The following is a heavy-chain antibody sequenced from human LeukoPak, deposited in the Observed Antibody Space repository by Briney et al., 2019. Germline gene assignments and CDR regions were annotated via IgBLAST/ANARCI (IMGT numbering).Heavy chain of an antibody. V-gene: IGHV4-39*01. D-gene: IGHD6-19*01. J-gene: IGHJ4*02. CDR1: GGSISSSSYY. CDR2: IYSIGST. CDR3: ARSARQWLAEFDY. Sequence: PSETLSLTCTVSGGSISSSSYYWGWIRQPPGKGLEWIGSIYSIGSTYNNPSLKSRVTISVATYKNQFSLKLSSVTAADTAVYYCARSARQWLAEFDYWGQGTLVTVSS.